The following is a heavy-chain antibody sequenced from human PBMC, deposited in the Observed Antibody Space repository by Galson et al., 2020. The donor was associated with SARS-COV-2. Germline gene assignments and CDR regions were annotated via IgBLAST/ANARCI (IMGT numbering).Heavy chain of an antibody. Sequence: TGGSLRLSCAASGFSFSSYGMSWVRQAPGKGLGWVSGISGSGGTTYYADSVKGRFTISRDNSKNTLYLQMNSLRAEDTAVYYCAKLAGAIVGANTADYWGQGTLVTVSS. CDR3: AKLAGAIVGANTADY. D-gene: IGHD1-26*01. V-gene: IGHV3-23*01. CDR2: ISGSGGTT. J-gene: IGHJ4*02. CDR1: GFSFSSYG.